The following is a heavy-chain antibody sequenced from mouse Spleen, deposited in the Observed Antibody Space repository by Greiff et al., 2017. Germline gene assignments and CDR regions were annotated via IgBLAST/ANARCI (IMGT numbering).Heavy chain of an antibody. CDR2: IDPSDSYT. J-gene: IGHJ3*01. CDR3: ARGYGNSWFAY. D-gene: IGHD2-1*01. CDR1: GYTFTSYW. Sequence: QVQLQQPGAELVKPGASVKLSCKASGYTFTSYWMQWVKQRPGQGLEWIGEIDPSDSYTNYNQKFKGKATLTVDTSSSTAYMQLSSLTSEDSAVYYCARGYGNSWFAYWGQGTLVTVSA. V-gene: IGHV1-50*01.